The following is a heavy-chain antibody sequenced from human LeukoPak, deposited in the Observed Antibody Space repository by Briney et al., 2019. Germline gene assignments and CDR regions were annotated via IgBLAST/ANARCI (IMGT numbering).Heavy chain of an antibody. J-gene: IGHJ3*02. CDR3: AREYGDYVGAFDI. CDR1: GGSIGSSNW. CDR2: IYHSGST. V-gene: IGHV4-4*02. D-gene: IGHD4-17*01. Sequence: SGTLSLTCAVSGGSIGSSNWWSWVRQPPGKGLEWIGEIYHSGSTNYNPSLKSRVTISVDKSKNQFSLKLSSVTAADTAVYYCAREYGDYVGAFDIWGQGTMVTVSS.